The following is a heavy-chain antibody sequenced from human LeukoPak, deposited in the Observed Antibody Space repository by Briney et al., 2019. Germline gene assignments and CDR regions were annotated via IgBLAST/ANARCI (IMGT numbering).Heavy chain of an antibody. J-gene: IGHJ4*02. CDR3: ARGGMVLRYFDWGSVSPY. Sequence: GASVEVSCKASGYTFTSYGISWVRQAPGQGLEWMGWISAYNGNTNYAQKLQGRVTMTTDTSTSTAYMELRSLRSDDTAVYYCARGGMVLRYFDWGSVSPYWGQGTLVTVSS. D-gene: IGHD3-9*01. CDR1: GYTFTSYG. CDR2: ISAYNGNT. V-gene: IGHV1-18*01.